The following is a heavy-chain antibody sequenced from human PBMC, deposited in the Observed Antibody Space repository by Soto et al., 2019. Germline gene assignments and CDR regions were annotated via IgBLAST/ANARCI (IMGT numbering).Heavy chain of an antibody. D-gene: IGHD2-2*01. CDR2: IIPMLTVT. Sequence: QVHLIQSGAEVKKPGSSVKVSCKAAGGTFNTYTLFWVRQAPGHGLEWMGRIIPMLTVTNSAQKFQRKLTLTADKCTGTAFMELTSLRSDDTAVYYCSIGSWSAETFDVWGQGTMVTVSS. CDR1: GGTFNTYT. V-gene: IGHV1-69*02. CDR3: SIGSWSAETFDV. J-gene: IGHJ3*01.